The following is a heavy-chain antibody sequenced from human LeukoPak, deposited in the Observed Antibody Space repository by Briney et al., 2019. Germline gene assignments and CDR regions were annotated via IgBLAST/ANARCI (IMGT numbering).Heavy chain of an antibody. J-gene: IGHJ4*02. Sequence: SQTLSLTCAISGDSVSINSAAWNWIRQSPSRGLEWLGRTYQRSKWYNDYAVSVKSRITINPDISKDQFSLQLNSVTPEDTAVYYCARSPSPYSSGWYFDYWGQGTLVTVSS. V-gene: IGHV6-1*01. CDR2: TYQRSKWYN. CDR3: ARSPSPYSSGWYFDY. D-gene: IGHD6-19*01. CDR1: GDSVSINSAA.